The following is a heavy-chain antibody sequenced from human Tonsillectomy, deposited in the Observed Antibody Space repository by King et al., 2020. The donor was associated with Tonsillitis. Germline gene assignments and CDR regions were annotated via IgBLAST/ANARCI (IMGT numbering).Heavy chain of an antibody. CDR3: ASADYGGNSRYFDY. CDR1: GGTVSSYS. J-gene: IGHJ4*02. Sequence: VQLVESGAEGMKPWSSVKVSCKAYGGTVSSYSISWMRQAAGQGLEWMGGIIPMFGTANYAQKFQGRVTITADESTSTAYMELTTLRSEDSAIYYCASADYGGNSRYFDYWGQGTLVTVSS. D-gene: IGHD4-23*01. CDR2: IIPMFGTA. V-gene: IGHV1-69*01.